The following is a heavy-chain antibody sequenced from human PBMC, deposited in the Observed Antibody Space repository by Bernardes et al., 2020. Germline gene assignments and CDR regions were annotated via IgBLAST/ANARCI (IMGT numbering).Heavy chain of an antibody. D-gene: IGHD2-15*01. CDR2: INPNSGGT. V-gene: IGHV1-2*02. CDR1: GYTFTGYY. CDR3: AGPYCSGGSCYGYFDL. Sequence: ASVKVSCKASGYTFTGYYMHWVRQAPGQGLEWMGWINPNSGGTNYAQKFQGRVTMTRDTYISTAYMELSRLRSDDTAVYYCAGPYCSGGSCYGYFDLWGRGTLVTVSS. J-gene: IGHJ2*01.